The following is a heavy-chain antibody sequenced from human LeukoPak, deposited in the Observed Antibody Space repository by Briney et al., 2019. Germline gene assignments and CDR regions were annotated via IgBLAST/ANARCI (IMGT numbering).Heavy chain of an antibody. V-gene: IGHV3-30*02. CDR1: GFTFSSYG. Sequence: GGSLRLSCAASGFTFSSYGMHWVRQAPGKGLEWVAFIRYDGSNKYYADSVKGRFTISRDNSKNTLYLQMNSLRAEDTAVYYCAKDRGELGLLGFDYWGQGTLVTVPS. CDR3: AKDRGELGLLGFDY. D-gene: IGHD7-27*01. CDR2: IRYDGSNK. J-gene: IGHJ4*02.